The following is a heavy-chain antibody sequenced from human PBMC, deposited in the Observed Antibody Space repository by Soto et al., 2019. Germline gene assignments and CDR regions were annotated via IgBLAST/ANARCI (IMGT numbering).Heavy chain of an antibody. CDR3: ARQQRVYVSGVSCYSPSGLAY. CDR1: GGSISSYY. CDR2: IYYSGST. D-gene: IGHD2-15*01. J-gene: IGHJ4*02. Sequence: QVQLQDSGPGLVQPSETLALTCTVSGGSISSYYWSWIRQPPGKGLEWIGYIYYSGSTNYNPSLKSRVTISEPTCKTQFFPTLSSVTAADTAVSSCARQQRVYVSGVSCYSPSGLAYSCQGNLASVSS. V-gene: IGHV4-59*08.